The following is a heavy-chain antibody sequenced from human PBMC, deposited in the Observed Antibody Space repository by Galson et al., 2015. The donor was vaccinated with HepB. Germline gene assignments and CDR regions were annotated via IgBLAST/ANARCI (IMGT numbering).Heavy chain of an antibody. D-gene: IGHD4/OR15-4a*01. Sequence: SLRLSCAASGFTFSSLALGWVRQAPGKGLEWVSLITIDGDGTFYADSVKGRFTISRDNPKNTVDLQMSSLRVEDTALYYCAKWAPYGAREGGFDCWGQGTLVTVSS. J-gene: IGHJ4*02. CDR3: AKWAPYGAREGGFDC. CDR1: GFTFSSLA. CDR2: ITIDGDGT. V-gene: IGHV3-23*01.